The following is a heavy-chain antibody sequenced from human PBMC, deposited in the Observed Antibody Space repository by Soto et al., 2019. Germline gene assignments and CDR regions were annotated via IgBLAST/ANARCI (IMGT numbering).Heavy chain of an antibody. CDR3: VGDRYGGVGDTYSDS. CDR1: GGCMMRYG. J-gene: IGHJ4*02. Sequence: SETLSLTCTFCGGCMMRYGWTVMRQPPGKGLEWIVFIHYGGGTVYNPALSSRVTVTVETSKKQFSLNLSSVTAADTGGYYCVGDRYGGVGDTYSDSWGQGALVTVSS. V-gene: IGHV4-59*01. CDR2: IHYGGGT. D-gene: IGHD3-10*01.